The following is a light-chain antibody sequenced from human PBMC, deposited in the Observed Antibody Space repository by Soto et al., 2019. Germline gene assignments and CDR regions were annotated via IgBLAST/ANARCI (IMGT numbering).Light chain of an antibody. CDR2: HVS. V-gene: IGLV2-14*01. Sequence: QSALTQPASVSGSPGQSITISCTATTSDVGDYNYVSWYQQYPGKDPKPIIYHVSNRPSGVSNRFSGSKSGDTASRTISGLQAEDEADYYCRSYTSGGSVIFGGGTKLTVL. J-gene: IGLJ2*01. CDR1: TSDVGDYNY. CDR3: RSYTSGGSVI.